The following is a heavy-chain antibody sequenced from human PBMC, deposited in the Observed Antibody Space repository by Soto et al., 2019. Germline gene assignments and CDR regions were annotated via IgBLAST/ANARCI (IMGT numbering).Heavy chain of an antibody. CDR1: GGSISSSSYY. CDR2: IYYSGST. V-gene: IGHV4-39*01. J-gene: IGHJ4*02. CDR3: ASISNYYGSGSPRYYFDY. D-gene: IGHD3-10*01. Sequence: QLQLQESGPGLVKPSETLSLACTVSGGSISSSSYYWGWIRQPPGKGLEWIGSIYYSGSTYYNPSLKSRVTISVATSKNQFSLKLSSVTAADTAVYYCASISNYYGSGSPRYYFDYWGQGTLVTVSS.